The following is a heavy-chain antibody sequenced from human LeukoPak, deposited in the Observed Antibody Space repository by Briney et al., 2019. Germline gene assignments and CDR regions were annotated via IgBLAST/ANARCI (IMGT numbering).Heavy chain of an antibody. J-gene: IGHJ4*02. Sequence: SETLSLTCAVFGGSFSGYYWSWIRQPPGKGLEWIGEINHSGSTNYNPSLKSRVTISVDTSKKQFSLKLSSVTAADTAVYYCARLGFRGNWGQGTLVTVSS. CDR3: ARLGFRGN. CDR2: INHSGST. D-gene: IGHD2-2*03. V-gene: IGHV4-34*01. CDR1: GGSFSGYY.